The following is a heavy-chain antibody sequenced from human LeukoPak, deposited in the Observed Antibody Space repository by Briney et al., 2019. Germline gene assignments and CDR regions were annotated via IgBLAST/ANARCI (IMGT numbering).Heavy chain of an antibody. D-gene: IGHD6-6*01. CDR2: ISSSSSYI. J-gene: IGHJ4*02. V-gene: IGHV3-21*01. CDR1: GFTFSNYA. Sequence: GGSLRLSCAASGFTFSNYAMNWVRQAPGKGLEWVSSISSSSSYIYYADSVKGRFTISRDNARNSLYLQMNSLRAEDTAVYYCARDPQYSSSHDYWGQGTLVTVSS. CDR3: ARDPQYSSSHDY.